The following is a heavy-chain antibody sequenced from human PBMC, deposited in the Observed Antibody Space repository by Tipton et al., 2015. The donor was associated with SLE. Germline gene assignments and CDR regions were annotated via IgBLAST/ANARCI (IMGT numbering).Heavy chain of an antibody. Sequence: TLSLTCTVSGYSISSGHYWGWIRQSPGKGLEWIGTIHHSGSTAYNPSLKSRVTISVDTSKNQFSLKLSSVTAADTAMYYCARGGVVAATDDAFDIWGQGTMVTVSS. V-gene: IGHV4-38-2*02. J-gene: IGHJ3*02. D-gene: IGHD2-15*01. CDR1: GYSISSGHY. CDR2: IHHSGST. CDR3: ARGGVVAATDDAFDI.